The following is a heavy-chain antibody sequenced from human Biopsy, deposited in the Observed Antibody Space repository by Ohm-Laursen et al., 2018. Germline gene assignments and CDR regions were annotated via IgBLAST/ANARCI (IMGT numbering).Heavy chain of an antibody. J-gene: IGHJ4*02. CDR1: GFTFSNYA. V-gene: IGHV3-23*01. CDR2: IGSDARST. Sequence: GSLRLSCSASGFTFSNYAMGWVRQAPGKGLECVSSIGSDARSTLYADSVQGRFTISRDNSKNTLYLQIDNLRAEDTALYYCARAGPYYSDFRGQGTLVTVSS. CDR3: ARAGPYYSDF.